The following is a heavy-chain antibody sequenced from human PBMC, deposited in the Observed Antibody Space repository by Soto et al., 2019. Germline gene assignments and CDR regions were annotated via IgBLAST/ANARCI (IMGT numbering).Heavy chain of an antibody. CDR3: AKDSIIAEAGVNWFDP. CDR2: ISGSGGST. CDR1: GFTFSSYA. J-gene: IGHJ5*02. V-gene: IGHV3-23*01. D-gene: IGHD6-13*01. Sequence: EVQLLESGGGLVQPGGSLRLSCAASGFTFSSYAMSWVRQAPGKGLEWVSAISGSGGSTYYADSVKGRFTISRDNSKNTLYLQMNSQRAEDTAVYYCAKDSIIAEAGVNWFDPWGQGTLVTVSS.